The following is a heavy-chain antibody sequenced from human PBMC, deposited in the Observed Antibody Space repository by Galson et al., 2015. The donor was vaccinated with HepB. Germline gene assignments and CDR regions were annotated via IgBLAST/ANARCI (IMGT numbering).Heavy chain of an antibody. CDR2: IYWDDDK. Sequence: PALVKPTQTLTLTCTFSGFSLSTSGVGVGWIRQPPGKALEWLALIYWDDDKRYSPSLKSRLTITKDTSKNQVVLTLTNMDPVDTATYYCAHTLSGSYFLWNDYWGQGTLVTVSS. D-gene: IGHD1-26*01. V-gene: IGHV2-5*02. CDR3: AHTLSGSYFLWNDY. CDR1: GFSLSTSGVG. J-gene: IGHJ4*02.